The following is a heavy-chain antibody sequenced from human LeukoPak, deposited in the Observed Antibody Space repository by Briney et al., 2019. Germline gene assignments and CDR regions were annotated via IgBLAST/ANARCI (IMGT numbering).Heavy chain of an antibody. V-gene: IGHV4-59*08. J-gene: IGHJ4*02. Sequence: PSETLSLTCSVSSGSISSYSWTWIRQPPGKQLEWIGYTSDSGNTKYNPSLVSRVTISVDTSKNQFSLKLNSVTAADTAVYYCARNDSSGYFDYWGQGTLVTVS. D-gene: IGHD3-22*01. CDR1: SGSISSYS. CDR3: ARNDSSGYFDY. CDR2: TSDSGNT.